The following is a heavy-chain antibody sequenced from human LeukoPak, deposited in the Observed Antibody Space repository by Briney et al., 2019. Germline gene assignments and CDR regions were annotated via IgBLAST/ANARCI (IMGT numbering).Heavy chain of an antibody. Sequence: SETLSLTCTVSGGSISSYYWSWLRQPPGKGLEWIGYIYYSGSTNYNPSLKSRVTISVETSKNEFSLKLRSVTAADTAVYYCARATDYYGSGGDWYFDLWGRGTLVTVSS. CDR1: GGSISSYY. V-gene: IGHV4-59*01. D-gene: IGHD3-10*01. CDR2: IYYSGST. J-gene: IGHJ2*01. CDR3: ARATDYYGSGGDWYFDL.